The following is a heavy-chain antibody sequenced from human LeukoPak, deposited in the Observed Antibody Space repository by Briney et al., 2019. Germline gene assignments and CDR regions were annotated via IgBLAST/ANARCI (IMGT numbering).Heavy chain of an antibody. D-gene: IGHD6-19*01. CDR2: ISSSSSTI. CDR3: AKDKAGIAVRLNGMDV. V-gene: IGHV3-48*01. CDR1: GFTFSSYS. J-gene: IGHJ6*02. Sequence: GGSLRLSCAASGFTFSSYSMNWVRQAPGKGLEWVSYISSSSSTIYYADSVKGRFTISRDNAKNSLYLQMNSLRAEDTAVYYCAKDKAGIAVRLNGMDVWGQGTTVTVSS.